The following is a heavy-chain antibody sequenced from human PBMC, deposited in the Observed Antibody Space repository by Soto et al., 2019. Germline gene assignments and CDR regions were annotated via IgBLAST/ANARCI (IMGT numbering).Heavy chain of an antibody. CDR2: IWYDGSNK. J-gene: IGHJ4*02. V-gene: IGHV3-33*01. D-gene: IGHD2-15*01. Sequence: QVQLVESGGGVVQPGRSLRLSCAASGFTFSSYGMHWVRQAPGKGLEWVSVIWYDGSNKYYADSVKGRFTISRDNSKNTLYLQMNSLRAEATAVYYCARVGLPYWSGGSCYSPDYWGQGTLVTVSS. CDR3: ARVGLPYWSGGSCYSPDY. CDR1: GFTFSSYG.